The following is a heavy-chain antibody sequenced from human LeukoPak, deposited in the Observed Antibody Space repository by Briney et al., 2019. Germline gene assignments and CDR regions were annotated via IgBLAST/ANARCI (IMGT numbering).Heavy chain of an antibody. Sequence: GGSLRLSCEASEFTFSRFAMSWIRQPPGTGLEWVSTLSGSGSATYYADSVKGRFTTSGDNSKDTLYLQMDNVRADDTAVYYCAKHLGSHSFLFYYMDVWGKGTSVIVSS. V-gene: IGHV3-23*01. D-gene: IGHD2-21*01. CDR2: LSGSGSAT. CDR1: EFTFSRFA. CDR3: AKHLGSHSFLFYYMDV. J-gene: IGHJ6*03.